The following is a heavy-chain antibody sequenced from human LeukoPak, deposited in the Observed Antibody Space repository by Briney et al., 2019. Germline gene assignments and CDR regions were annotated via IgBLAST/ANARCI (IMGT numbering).Heavy chain of an antibody. CDR1: GFTFSSYG. Sequence: GGSLRLSCAASGFTFSSYGMHWVRQAPGKGLEWVANIKQDGSEKYYVDSVKGRFTISRDNAKNSLSLQMNSLRAEDTAVYYCARGRCSSASCFFDYWGQGTLVTVSS. CDR2: IKQDGSEK. V-gene: IGHV3-7*01. CDR3: ARGRCSSASCFFDY. D-gene: IGHD2-2*01. J-gene: IGHJ4*02.